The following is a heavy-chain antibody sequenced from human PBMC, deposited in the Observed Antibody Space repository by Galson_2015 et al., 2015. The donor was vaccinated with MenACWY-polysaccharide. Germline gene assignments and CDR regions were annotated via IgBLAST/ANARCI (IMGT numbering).Heavy chain of an antibody. CDR1: GFSFSAYG. CDR2: SGSGGGL. J-gene: IGHJ6*02. CDR3: AKMRGPGSHYDYGMGV. V-gene: IGHV3-23*01. Sequence: SLRLSCAASGFSFSAYGMSWVRQAPGRGLEWVSGSGSGGGLYYADSVKGRFTVSRDNSKNTLYLQMNNLRAEDTAVYYCAKMRGPGSHYDYGMGVWGQGTTVTVSS. D-gene: IGHD3-10*01.